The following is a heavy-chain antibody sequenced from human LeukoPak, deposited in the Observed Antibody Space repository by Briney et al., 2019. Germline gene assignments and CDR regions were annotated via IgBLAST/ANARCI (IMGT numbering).Heavy chain of an antibody. CDR3: AGHRSVGASNPDPFNI. D-gene: IGHD1-26*01. CDR2: IYPGDSDT. V-gene: IGHV5-51*01. J-gene: IGHJ3*02. Sequence: GESLKISCKGSGYSFTNYWIGWVRQMPGKGLEWMAIIYPGDSDTRYSPSLQGQVTISADKSISTAYLQWSSLKASDTAMCYCAGHRSVGASNPDPFNIWGQGTMVTVSS. CDR1: GYSFTNYW.